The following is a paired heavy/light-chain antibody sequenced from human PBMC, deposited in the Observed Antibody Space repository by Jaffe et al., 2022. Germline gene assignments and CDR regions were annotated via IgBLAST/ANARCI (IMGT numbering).Light chain of an antibody. Sequence: SSELTQDPAVSVALGQTVRITCQGDSLRSWYVSWYQQKPGQAPVLVIYGKTNRPSGIPDRFSGSSSGNTASLTITGAQAEDEADYYCNSRDSSGNQLVVFGGGTKLTVL. CDR3: NSRDSSGNQLVV. CDR2: GKT. CDR1: SLRSWY. J-gene: IGLJ2*01. V-gene: IGLV3-19*01.
Heavy chain of an antibody. CDR1: GFTLSSYW. D-gene: IGHD5-12*01. CDR3: GRDYGYDFAIDI. CDR2: MSSDGRTT. V-gene: IGHV3-74*01. J-gene: IGHJ3*02. Sequence: EVQLVESGGGLVQPGGSLRLSCAASGFTLSSYWMHWVRQVPGKGLVWVSLMSSDGRTTTYADSVEGRFTISRDNAKNTLYLQMNSLRVEDTAVYYCGRDYGYDFAIDIWGQGTMVIVSS.